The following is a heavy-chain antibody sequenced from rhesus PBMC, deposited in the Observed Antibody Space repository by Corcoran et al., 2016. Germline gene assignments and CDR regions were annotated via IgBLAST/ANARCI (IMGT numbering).Heavy chain of an antibody. D-gene: IGHD3-9*01. CDR2: IYWKDSK. V-gene: IGHV2-95*01. J-gene: IGHJ6*01. CDR3: SRVRARITRMITFAYGLDS. Sequence: QVTLTESGPALVKPPQTLTLTCTFSGFSISNSGTGVGWIRQPQGKALEWLASIYWKDSKYHSTTVQSRRTLTKYTTKSPVVLTRSNMDRVSTATYDCSRVRARITRMITFAYGLDSGGQVVVVTVSS. CDR1: GFSISNSGTG.